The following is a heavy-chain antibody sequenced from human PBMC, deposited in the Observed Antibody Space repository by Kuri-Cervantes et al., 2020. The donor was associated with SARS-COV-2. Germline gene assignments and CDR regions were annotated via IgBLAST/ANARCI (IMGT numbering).Heavy chain of an antibody. CDR1: GFTSSAYT. V-gene: IGHV3-21*01. D-gene: IGHD7-27*01. J-gene: IGHJ4*02. Sequence: GESLKISCEATGFTSSAYTMNWVRQAPGKGLEWVSSITSSGTYIYYADSVKGRFTISRDNAKNSLYLQMNSLSAEDTAVYYCARDLRLGKSLDYWGQGTLVTVSS. CDR3: ARDLRLGKSLDY. CDR2: ITSSGTYI.